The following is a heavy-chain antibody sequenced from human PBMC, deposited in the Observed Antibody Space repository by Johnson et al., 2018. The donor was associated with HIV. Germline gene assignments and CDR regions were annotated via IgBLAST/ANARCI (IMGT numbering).Heavy chain of an antibody. D-gene: IGHD1-14*01. Sequence: VQLVESGGGVVQPGRSLRLSCAASGFTFSSYWMHWVRQAPGKGLVWVSAISGSGGSTYYADSVKGRFTISIDNSKNTLYLQMNSLRAEDTAVYYCAKGMNLDAFDIWGQGTMVTVSS. CDR3: AKGMNLDAFDI. J-gene: IGHJ3*02. CDR1: GFTFSSYW. V-gene: IGHV3-23*04. CDR2: ISGSGGST.